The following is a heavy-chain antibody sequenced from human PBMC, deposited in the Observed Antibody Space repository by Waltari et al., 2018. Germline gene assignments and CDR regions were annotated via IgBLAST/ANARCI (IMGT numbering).Heavy chain of an antibody. J-gene: IGHJ4*02. CDR1: GASLSSSY. CDR2: IYYSGST. CDR3: ARLVSGAVYFDY. V-gene: IGHV4-59*08. Sequence: QVQLQESGPGLVKPSETLSLTCSVSGASLSSSYWSWIRQPPGKGLEWIGYIYYSGSTNYNPSLNSRVTMSMDTSKDQFSLQLTSVTAADTAVYYCARLVSGAVYFDYWGQGALVTVSS.